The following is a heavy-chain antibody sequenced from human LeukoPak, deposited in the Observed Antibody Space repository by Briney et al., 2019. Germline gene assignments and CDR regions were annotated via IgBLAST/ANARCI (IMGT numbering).Heavy chain of an antibody. D-gene: IGHD1-26*01. CDR3: ASSTYSGSHWDAFNI. Sequence: LAGGSLRLSCAASGFTFSSHWMNWVRQAPGKGLEWVANIKYDGNEKYYVDSVKGRFTISRDNAKNTLYLQMNSLRAEDAAVYYCASSTYSGSHWDAFNIWGQGTMVTVSS. CDR1: GFTFSSHW. J-gene: IGHJ3*02. V-gene: IGHV3-7*01. CDR2: IKYDGNEK.